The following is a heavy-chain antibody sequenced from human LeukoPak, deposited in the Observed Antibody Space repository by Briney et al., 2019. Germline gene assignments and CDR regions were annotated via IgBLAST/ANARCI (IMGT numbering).Heavy chain of an antibody. CDR3: AREGQQLVLKTLYYFDY. CDR1: GDSVSSNSAA. CDR2: TYYRSKWYN. D-gene: IGHD6-13*01. V-gene: IGHV6-1*01. J-gene: IGHJ4*02. Sequence: SQTLSLTCAISGDSVSSNSAAWNWIRQSPSRGLEWLGRTYYRSKWYNDYAVSVKSRITINPDTSKNQFSLQLNPVTPEDTAVYYCAREGQQLVLKTLYYFDYWGQGTLVTVSS.